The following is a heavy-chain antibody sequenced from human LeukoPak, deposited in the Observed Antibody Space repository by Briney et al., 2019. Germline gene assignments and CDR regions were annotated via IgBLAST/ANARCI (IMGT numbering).Heavy chain of an antibody. D-gene: IGHD3-3*01. CDR1: GGSISSSSYY. Sequence: SETLSLTCTVSGGSISSSSYYWGWIRQPPGKGLEWIGSIYYSGSTYYNPSLKSRVTISVDTSKNQFSLKLSSVTAADTAVYYCASPRSFWSGYSDAFDIWGQGTMVTVSS. V-gene: IGHV4-39*01. J-gene: IGHJ3*02. CDR2: IYYSGST. CDR3: ASPRSFWSGYSDAFDI.